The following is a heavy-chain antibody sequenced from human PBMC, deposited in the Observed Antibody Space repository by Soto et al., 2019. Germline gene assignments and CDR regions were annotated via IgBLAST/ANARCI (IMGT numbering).Heavy chain of an antibody. J-gene: IGHJ6*02. V-gene: IGHV4-34*01. CDR3: ARGGEYHSVHYYYGMDV. CDR2: INHSGST. Sequence: QVQLQQWGAGLLKPSETLSLTCAVYGGSFSGYYWSWIRQPPRTGLEWIGEINHSGSTNSNPSLKSRVTISVDTSKNQFYLKLSSVTAADTAVYYCARGGEYHSVHYYYGMDVWGQGTTVTVSS. CDR1: GGSFSGYY. D-gene: IGHD3-10*01.